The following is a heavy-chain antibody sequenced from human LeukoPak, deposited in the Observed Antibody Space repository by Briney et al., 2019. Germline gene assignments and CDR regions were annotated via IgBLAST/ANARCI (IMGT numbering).Heavy chain of an antibody. D-gene: IGHD6-25*01. Sequence: PGGSLRLSCAASGFSFSTYWMHWVRQAPGKGLVWVSRINGDGSSTNYADSVKGRFTVSRDNAKKKLYLQMKRLRDEDTAVYFCARDIVAAGTRDYWGQGTLVTVSS. CDR2: INGDGSST. CDR3: ARDIVAAGTRDY. J-gene: IGHJ4*02. CDR1: GFSFSTYW. V-gene: IGHV3-74*01.